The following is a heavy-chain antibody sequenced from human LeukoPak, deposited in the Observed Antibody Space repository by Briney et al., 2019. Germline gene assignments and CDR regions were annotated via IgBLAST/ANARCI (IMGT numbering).Heavy chain of an antibody. V-gene: IGHV4-59*01. CDR3: AREGLQGWFDP. Sequence: KPSETLSLTCTVSGGSISSYYWSWIRQPPGKGLEWIGYIYYSGSTNYNPSLKSRVTISVDTSKNQFSLKLTSVTAADTAVYYCAREGLQGWFDPWGQGTLVTVSS. J-gene: IGHJ5*02. CDR2: IYYSGST. D-gene: IGHD2-15*01. CDR1: GGSISSYY.